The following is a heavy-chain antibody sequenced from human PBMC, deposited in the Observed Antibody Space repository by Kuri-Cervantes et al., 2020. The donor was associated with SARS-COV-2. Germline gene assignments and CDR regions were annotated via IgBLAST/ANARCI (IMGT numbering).Heavy chain of an antibody. CDR3: ARAPRDYVWGSSNYYYMDV. J-gene: IGHJ6*03. Sequence: ASVKVSCKAFGDTFSTYDINWVRQATGQGLEWMGWMNPDSGNTGYAQKFQGRVTFTRDTSTSTAYMELSSLRPEDTAVYYCARAPRDYVWGSSNYYYMDVWGKGTTVTVSS. D-gene: IGHD3-16*01. CDR2: MNPDSGNT. V-gene: IGHV1-8*03. CDR1: GDTFSTYD.